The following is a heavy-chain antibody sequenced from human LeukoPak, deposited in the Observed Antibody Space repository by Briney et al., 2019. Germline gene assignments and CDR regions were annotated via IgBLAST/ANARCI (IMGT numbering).Heavy chain of an antibody. J-gene: IGHJ3*02. CDR1: GYSFTSYW. D-gene: IGHD5-18*01. Sequence: GESLKISCKGSGYSFTSYWIGWVRQMPGKGLDWRGIIYPGDSDTRYSPSFQGQVTISADKSISTAYLQWSSLKASDTAMYYCASPVGYSYGHDAFDIWGQGTMVTVSS. CDR3: ASPVGYSYGHDAFDI. V-gene: IGHV5-51*01. CDR2: IYPGDSDT.